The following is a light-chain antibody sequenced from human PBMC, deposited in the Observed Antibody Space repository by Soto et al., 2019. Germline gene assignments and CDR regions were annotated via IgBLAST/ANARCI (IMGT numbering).Light chain of an antibody. CDR1: ESVHRN. V-gene: IGKV3-15*01. J-gene: IGKJ3*01. CDR2: YAS. CDR3: QPYSNCPPS. Sequence: EMVMTQSPATLSVSPGERVTLSCRASESVHRNLAWYQQKPGQGPSLLIYYASTRATGVPDRFTGSGSGTEFTLTISSLQSGDSAVSPCQPYSNCPPSFGPAPKV.